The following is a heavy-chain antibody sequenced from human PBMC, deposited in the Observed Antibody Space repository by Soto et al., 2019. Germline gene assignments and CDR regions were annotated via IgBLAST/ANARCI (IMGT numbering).Heavy chain of an antibody. D-gene: IGHD1-26*01. CDR1: GDSTVPASSISRGGYY. Sequence: QVQLQESGPGVVKASQTLSLTCTVSGDSTVPASSISRGGYYWGWTRQHPGRGLEWIGYIYYSGETFYNPSLKSRVTISSDKSKNQFSLRTTSVTAMDTAVYYCARSRVGASSATDLWGHGRPVTVSP. J-gene: IGHJ4*01. CDR2: IYYSGET. CDR3: ARSRVGASSATDL. V-gene: IGHV4-31*03.